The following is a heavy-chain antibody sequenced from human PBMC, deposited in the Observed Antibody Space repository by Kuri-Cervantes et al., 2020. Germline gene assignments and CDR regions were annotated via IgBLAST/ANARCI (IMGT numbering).Heavy chain of an antibody. CDR2: IYYSGRT. CDR3: ARGRDYYGSGSYRLDY. Sequence: SETLSLTCTVSGGSISSSSYYWGWIRQPPGKGLEWIGSIYYSGRTYYNPSLKSRLTISVDTYKNQFSLKLSSVTAADTAVYYCARGRDYYGSGSYRLDYWGQGTLVTVSS. D-gene: IGHD3-10*01. V-gene: IGHV4-39*07. CDR1: GGSISSSSYY. J-gene: IGHJ4*02.